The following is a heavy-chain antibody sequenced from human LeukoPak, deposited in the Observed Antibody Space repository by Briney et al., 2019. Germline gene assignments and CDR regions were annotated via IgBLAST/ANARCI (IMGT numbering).Heavy chain of an antibody. V-gene: IGHV4-4*07. CDR3: ATRSYYDILTGYYNEEV. Sequence: SETLSLTCTVSGGSISSYYWSWIRQPAGKGLEWIGRIYTSGSTNYNPSLKSRVTMSVDTSKNQFSLKLSSVTAADTAVCYCATRSYYDILTGYYNEEVWGQGTLVTVSS. J-gene: IGHJ4*02. CDR1: GGSISSYY. D-gene: IGHD3-9*01. CDR2: IYTSGST.